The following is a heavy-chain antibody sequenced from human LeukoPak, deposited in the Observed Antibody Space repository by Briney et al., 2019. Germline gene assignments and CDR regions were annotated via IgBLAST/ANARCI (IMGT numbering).Heavy chain of an antibody. Sequence: SETLSLTCTVSGGSISSGDYYWSWIRQPPRKGLEWIGYIYYSGSTYYNPSLKSRVTISVDTSKNQFSLKLSSVTAADTAVYYCARGYYGSGSYYPDYWGQGTLVTVSS. V-gene: IGHV4-30-4*01. CDR2: IYYSGST. D-gene: IGHD3-10*01. J-gene: IGHJ4*02. CDR1: GGSISSGDYY. CDR3: ARGYYGSGSYYPDY.